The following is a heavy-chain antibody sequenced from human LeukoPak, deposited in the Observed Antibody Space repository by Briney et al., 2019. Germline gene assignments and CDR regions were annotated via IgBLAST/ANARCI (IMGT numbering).Heavy chain of an antibody. V-gene: IGHV4-61*05. CDR1: GGSISSSSYY. CDR3: ARVTGDQPFDY. Sequence: SETLSLTCTVSGGSISSSSYYWGWIRQPPGKGLEWIGYIYYSGSTNYNPSLKSRVTISVDTSKNQFSLKLSSVTAADTAVYYCARVTGDQPFDYWGQGTLVTVSS. CDR2: IYYSGST. J-gene: IGHJ4*02. D-gene: IGHD7-27*01.